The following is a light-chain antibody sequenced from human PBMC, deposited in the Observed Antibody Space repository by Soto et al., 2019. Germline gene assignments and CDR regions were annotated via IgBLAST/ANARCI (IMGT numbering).Light chain of an antibody. CDR3: SSYTSSSTPLWV. Sequence: QSVLSQPGYVCRSPGQSITIYYTGTSSDVGGYNYVSWYQQHPGKAPKLMIYDVSNRPSGVSNRFSGSKSGNTASLTISGLQAEDEADYYCSSYTSSSTPLWVFGTGTKVTVL. CDR2: DVS. CDR1: SSDVGGYNY. J-gene: IGLJ1*01. V-gene: IGLV2-14*01.